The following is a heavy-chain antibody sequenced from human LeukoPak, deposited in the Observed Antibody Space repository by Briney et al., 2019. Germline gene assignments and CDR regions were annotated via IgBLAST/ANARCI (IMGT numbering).Heavy chain of an antibody. Sequence: PSETLSLTCTVSGGSISSYYWSWIRQPPGKGLEWIGYIYYSGSTNYNPSLKSRVTMSVDTSKNQFSLKLRSVTAADTAVYYCARDPSGSFFNWFDPWGQGTLVTVSS. CDR3: ARDPSGSFFNWFDP. J-gene: IGHJ5*02. V-gene: IGHV4-59*01. D-gene: IGHD1-26*01. CDR1: GGSISSYY. CDR2: IYYSGST.